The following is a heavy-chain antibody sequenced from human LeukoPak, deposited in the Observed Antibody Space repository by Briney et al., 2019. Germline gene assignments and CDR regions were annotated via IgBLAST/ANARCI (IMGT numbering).Heavy chain of an antibody. J-gene: IGHJ4*02. Sequence: GGSLRLSCAASGFTFSSFAMSWVRQAPEKGLEWVSAVSVSGDISYHADSVKGRFTISRDNSKNTLYLQMNSLRAEDTALYYCAKRSRIVTTIDSWGRGTLVTVSS. D-gene: IGHD4-11*01. CDR1: GFTFSSFA. CDR3: AKRSRIVTTIDS. CDR2: VSVSGDIS. V-gene: IGHV3-23*01.